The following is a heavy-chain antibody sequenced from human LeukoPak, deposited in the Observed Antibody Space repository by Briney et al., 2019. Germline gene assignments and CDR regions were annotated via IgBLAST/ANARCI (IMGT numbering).Heavy chain of an antibody. D-gene: IGHD6-13*01. Sequence: GASVKVSCKASGYTFTSYYMHWVRQAPGQGLEWMGIINPSGGSTNYAQKLQGRVTMTTDTSTSTAYMELRSLRSDDTAVYYCASGRRGIAAAGAYYFDYWGQGTLVTVSS. CDR1: GYTFTSYY. CDR3: ASGRRGIAAAGAYYFDY. J-gene: IGHJ4*02. V-gene: IGHV1-46*01. CDR2: INPSGGST.